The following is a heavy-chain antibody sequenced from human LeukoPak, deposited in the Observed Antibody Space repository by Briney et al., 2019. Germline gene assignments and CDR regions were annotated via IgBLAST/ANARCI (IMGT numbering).Heavy chain of an antibody. D-gene: IGHD3-22*01. CDR1: GFTFSNAW. V-gene: IGHV3-15*01. CDR3: TTELIVGLADYYDSSGSY. Sequence: GGSLRLSCAASGFTFSNAWMSWVRQAPGKGLEWVGRIKSKTDGGTTDYAAPVKGRFTISRDDPKNTLYLQMNSLKTEDTAVYYCTTELIVGLADYYDSSGSYWGQGTLVTVSS. CDR2: IKSKTDGGTT. J-gene: IGHJ4*02.